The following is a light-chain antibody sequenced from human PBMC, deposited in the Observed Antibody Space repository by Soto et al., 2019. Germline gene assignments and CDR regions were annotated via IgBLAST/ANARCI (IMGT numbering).Light chain of an antibody. CDR3: CSYAGSSTLV. CDR2: EGS. J-gene: IGLJ2*01. Sequence: QSALTQPASVSGSPGQSITISCTGSSSDVGSYNLVSWYQQHPGKAPKLMIYEGSKRPSGVSNRFSGSKSGNTASLTISGRQAEDEADHYCCSYAGSSTLVFGGGTKLTVL. V-gene: IGLV2-23*01. CDR1: SSDVGSYNL.